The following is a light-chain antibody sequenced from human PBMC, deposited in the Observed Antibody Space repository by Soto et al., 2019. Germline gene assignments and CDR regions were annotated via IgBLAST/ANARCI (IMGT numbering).Light chain of an antibody. Sequence: QSVLTQPASVSGSPGQSITISCTGTSSDVGAYNYVSWYQQHXXXAPKLMIYDVSNRPSGVSDRFSGSKSGNTASLTISGXXPEDEADYYCSAYTTXXCXVFGSGTKVTVL. CDR1: SSDVGAYNY. CDR2: DVS. J-gene: IGLJ1*01. V-gene: IGLV2-14*03. CDR3: SAYTTXXCXV.